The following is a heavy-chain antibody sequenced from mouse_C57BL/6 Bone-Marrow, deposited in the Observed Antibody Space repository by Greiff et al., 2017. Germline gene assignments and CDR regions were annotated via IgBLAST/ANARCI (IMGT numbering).Heavy chain of an antibody. J-gene: IGHJ2*01. CDR3: AREDYYGYFDY. Sequence: EVQLQQSGPELVKPGASVKISCKASGYSFTGYYMHWVKQSSEKSLEWIGEINPSTGGTSYNQKFKGKATLTVDKSSSTAYMQLKSLTSEDSAVYYCAREDYYGYFDYWGQGTTLTVSS. V-gene: IGHV1-43*01. CDR1: GYSFTGYY. CDR2: INPSTGGT. D-gene: IGHD1-1*01.